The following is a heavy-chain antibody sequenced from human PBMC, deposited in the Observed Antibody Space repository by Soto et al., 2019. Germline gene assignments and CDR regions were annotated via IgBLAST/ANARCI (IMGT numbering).Heavy chain of an antibody. Sequence: QMQLVQSGPEVKKPGTSVKVSCKASGFTFTSSAVQWVRQARGQRLEWIGWIVVGSGNTNYAQKFQERVTITRDMSTSTAYMELSSLRSEDTAVYYCAAEGSSGYSSPRGMDVWGQGTTVTVSS. D-gene: IGHD1-26*01. CDR2: IVVGSGNT. J-gene: IGHJ6*02. CDR1: GFTFTSSA. V-gene: IGHV1-58*01. CDR3: AAEGSSGYSSPRGMDV.